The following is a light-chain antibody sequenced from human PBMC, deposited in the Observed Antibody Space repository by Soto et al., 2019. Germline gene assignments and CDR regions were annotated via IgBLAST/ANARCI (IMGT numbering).Light chain of an antibody. CDR2: GAS. CDR1: QSVSSN. V-gene: IGKV3-15*01. CDR3: QQYNNWPGIT. Sequence: EIVMTQSPATLSVSPGERATLSCRASQSVSSNLAWYQQKPGQAPRLLIYGASTRATGIPARFSGSGSGTEFTLTISSLQSEDLAVYYCQQYNNWPGITFGQGKRLEIK. J-gene: IGKJ5*01.